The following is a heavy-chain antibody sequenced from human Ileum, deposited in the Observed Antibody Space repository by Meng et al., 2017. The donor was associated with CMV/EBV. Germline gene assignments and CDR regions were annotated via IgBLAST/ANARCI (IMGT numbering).Heavy chain of an antibody. D-gene: IGHD1-1*01. CDR2: VYYSGSA. Sequence: SETLSLTCTVSGDSIRSHYWSWIRQPPGKGLEWMGYVYYSGSATYSPSLRSRVSISVDTSKNQVSLNLRSVTAADTAMYFCARGIGHASNNSHDYWGQGTLVTGAS. V-gene: IGHV4-59*11. J-gene: IGHJ4*02. CDR3: ARGIGHASNNSHDY. CDR1: GDSIRSHY.